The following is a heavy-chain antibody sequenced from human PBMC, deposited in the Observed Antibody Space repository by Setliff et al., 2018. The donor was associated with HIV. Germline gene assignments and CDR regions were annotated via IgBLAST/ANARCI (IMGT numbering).Heavy chain of an antibody. D-gene: IGHD4-17*01. CDR1: GDTFTSYD. J-gene: IGHJ1*01. V-gene: IGHV1-2*02. Sequence: ASVKVSCKTSGDTFTSYDINWVRQAAGHGLEWMGGLNPNSGGTNYAQKFQGRVNMTRDTSISTTYMELSRLRSDDTAVYYCARDHGMWDYGGNVLLREYFLHWGQGTLVTVSS. CDR3: ARDHGMWDYGGNVLLREYFLH. CDR2: LNPNSGGT.